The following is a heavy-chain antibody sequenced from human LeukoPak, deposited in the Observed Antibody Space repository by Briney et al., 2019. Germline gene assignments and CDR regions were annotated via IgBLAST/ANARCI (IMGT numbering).Heavy chain of an antibody. CDR3: ARDKSVGATPFDY. J-gene: IGHJ4*02. CDR2: IEQDGSEK. V-gene: IGHV3-7*05. D-gene: IGHD1-26*01. CDR1: GFVFSSYW. Sequence: GGSLRLSCAASGFVFSSYWMGWVRQAPGKGLERVANIEQDGSEKYYVDSVKGRFTISRDNAKKSLYLQMNSLRAEDTAVYYCARDKSVGATPFDYWGQGSLVTVSS.